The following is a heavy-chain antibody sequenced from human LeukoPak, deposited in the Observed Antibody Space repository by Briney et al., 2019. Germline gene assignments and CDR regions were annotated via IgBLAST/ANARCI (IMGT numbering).Heavy chain of an antibody. CDR2: IKNDGRST. CDR3: ATEAGAAPDWYFDV. D-gene: IGHD6-19*01. Sequence: PGGSLRLSCGASGFTFNRFWMHWVRHAPGKGLVWVARIKNDGRSTTYADSVKGRFTISRDNAKNTVYLQMNSLRVEDTAVYYCATEAGAAPDWYFDVWGRGTLVTVSS. V-gene: IGHV3-74*01. J-gene: IGHJ2*01. CDR1: GFTFNRFW.